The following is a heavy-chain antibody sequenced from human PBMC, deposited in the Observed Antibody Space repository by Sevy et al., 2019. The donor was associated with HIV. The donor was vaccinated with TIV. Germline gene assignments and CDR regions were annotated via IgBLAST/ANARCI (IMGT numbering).Heavy chain of an antibody. J-gene: IGHJ3*02. CDR2: IYPGDSDT. D-gene: IGHD3-22*01. CDR3: ARRCYYDSSGTDAFDI. CDR1: GYSFTSYW. Sequence: GESLKISCKGSGYSFTSYWIGWVRQMPGKGLECMGIIYPGDSDTRYSPSFQGQVTISADKSISTAYLQWSSLKASDTAMYYCARRCYYDSSGTDAFDIWGQGSMVTVSS. V-gene: IGHV5-51*01.